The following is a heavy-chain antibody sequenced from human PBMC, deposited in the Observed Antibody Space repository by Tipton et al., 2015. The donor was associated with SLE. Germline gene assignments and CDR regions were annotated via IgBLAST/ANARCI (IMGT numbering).Heavy chain of an antibody. Sequence: TLSLTCAVYGGSLNGYYWTWIRQPPGKGLEWIGDIDHTGSTDYAPSLRSRVTMSVDTSKNHFSLRLTSVTAADTAVYYCARPDLIWGQGTLVTVSS. D-gene: IGHD1-14*01. CDR1: GGSLNGYY. CDR3: ARPDLI. J-gene: IGHJ4*02. V-gene: IGHV4-34*01. CDR2: IDHTGST.